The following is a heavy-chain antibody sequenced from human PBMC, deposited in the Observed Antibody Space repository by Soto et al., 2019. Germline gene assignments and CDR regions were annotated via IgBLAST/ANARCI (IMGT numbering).Heavy chain of an antibody. CDR2: INPNSGGT. V-gene: IGHV1-2*04. CDR3: ARGLEQWLDGNLNLQPFDY. CDR1: GYTFTGYY. D-gene: IGHD6-19*01. Sequence: ASVKVSCKASGYTFTGYYMHWVRQAPGQGLEWMGWINPNSGGTNYAQKFQGWVTMTRDTSISTAYMELSRLRSDDTAVYYCARGLEQWLDGNLNLQPFDYWGQGTLVTVSS. J-gene: IGHJ4*02.